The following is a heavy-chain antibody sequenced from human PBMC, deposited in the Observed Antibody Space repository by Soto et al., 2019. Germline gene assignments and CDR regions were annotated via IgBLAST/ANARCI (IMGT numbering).Heavy chain of an antibody. J-gene: IGHJ4*02. D-gene: IGHD3-10*01. CDR3: ARDEGVPFNY. Sequence: SETLSLTCTVFSDSISLYYWSWIRQPPGKGLEWIGYIYYSGSSTYNPSLKSRVTMSVDTSKNQFSLNLSSVTAADTAVYYCARDEGVPFNYWGEGTMVTVYS. CDR2: IYYSGSS. V-gene: IGHV4-59*12. CDR1: SDSISLYY.